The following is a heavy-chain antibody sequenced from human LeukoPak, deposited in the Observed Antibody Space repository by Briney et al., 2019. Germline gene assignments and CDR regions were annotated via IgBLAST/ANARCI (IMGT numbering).Heavy chain of an antibody. CDR2: ICHSGNT. CDR1: GASISSGGYS. V-gene: IGHV4-30-2*01. D-gene: IGHD4-17*01. J-gene: IGHJ4*02. Sequence: SETLSLTCAVSGASISSGGYSWNWIRLPPGKGLEWIANICHSGNTYYTPSLRSRITISVDTSKHQFSLMLGSVTAADTALYYCARKKDYGDYVDYWGQGTLVTVSS. CDR3: ARKKDYGDYVDY.